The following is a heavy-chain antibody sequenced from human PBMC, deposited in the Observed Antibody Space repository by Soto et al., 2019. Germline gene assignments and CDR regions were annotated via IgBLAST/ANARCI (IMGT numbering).Heavy chain of an antibody. CDR2: LSSNAYYI. Sequence: LRLSCAASGFTLSSHTMNWVRQAPVKVLEWVSSLSSNAYYIYYADSVRGRFTISRDNAKNSLYLQMSNLRAEDTAVYYCAREAAKGISSSDWFDPWGQGTLVTVSS. CDR1: GFTLSSHT. D-gene: IGHD6-6*01. J-gene: IGHJ5*02. V-gene: IGHV3-21*01. CDR3: AREAAKGISSSDWFDP.